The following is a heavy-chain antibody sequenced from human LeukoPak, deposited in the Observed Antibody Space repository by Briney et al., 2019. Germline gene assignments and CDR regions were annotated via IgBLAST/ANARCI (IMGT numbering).Heavy chain of an antibody. CDR3: ARAHETYSSGGGYGMDV. D-gene: IGHD6-25*01. J-gene: IGHJ6*02. CDR1: GDGVSSNSAA. V-gene: IGHV6-1*01. Sequence: SQTLSLTCAISGDGVSSNSAAWNWIRQSPSRGLEWLGRTYYRSKWYNDYAVSVKSRITINPDTSKNQFSLQLNSVTPEDTAVYYCARAHETYSSGGGYGMDVWGQGTTVTVSS. CDR2: TYYRSKWYN.